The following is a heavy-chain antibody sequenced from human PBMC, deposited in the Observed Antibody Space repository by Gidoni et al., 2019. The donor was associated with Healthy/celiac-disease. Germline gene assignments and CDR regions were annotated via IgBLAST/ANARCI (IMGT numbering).Heavy chain of an antibody. V-gene: IGHV1-24*01. J-gene: IGHJ6*02. D-gene: IGHD1-26*01. CDR3: ATDLLGVGATNYYGMDV. CDR2: FDPEDGET. Sequence: QVQLVQSGAEVKKPGASVKVSCKVSGYTLTALSMHWVRQAPGKGLEWMGGFDPEDGETIYAQKFQGRVTMTEDTSTDTAYMELSSLRSEDTAVYYCATDLLGVGATNYYGMDVWDQGTTVTVSS. CDR1: GYTLTALS.